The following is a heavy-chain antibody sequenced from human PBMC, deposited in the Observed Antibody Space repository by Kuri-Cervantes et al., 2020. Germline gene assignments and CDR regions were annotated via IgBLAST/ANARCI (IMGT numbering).Heavy chain of an antibody. D-gene: IGHD3-22*01. CDR2: IYHSGST. J-gene: IGHJ4*02. CDR1: GYSISNGYY. Sequence: SETLSLTCAVSGYSISNGYYWGWIRQPPGKGLEWIGIIYHSGSTYYNPSLKSRVTISVDTSKNQFSLKLSSVTAADTAVYYCARAGHYYDSSGEYYFDYWGQGTLVTVSS. CDR3: ARAGHYYDSSGEYYFDY. V-gene: IGHV4-38-2*01.